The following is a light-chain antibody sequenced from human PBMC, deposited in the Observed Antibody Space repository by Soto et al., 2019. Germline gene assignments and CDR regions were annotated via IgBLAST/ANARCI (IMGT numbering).Light chain of an antibody. CDR3: QHYGSSPWT. V-gene: IGKV3-20*01. Sequence: EVVLTQSPGTLSFSPVERATLSFRASQSVSSSYLAWYQQKPGQAPRLLIYGTSSRASAISDRFSGSGSGTDFTLTISRLEPEDFAVYYCQHYGSSPWTFGQGTKV. CDR1: QSVSSSY. J-gene: IGKJ1*01. CDR2: GTS.